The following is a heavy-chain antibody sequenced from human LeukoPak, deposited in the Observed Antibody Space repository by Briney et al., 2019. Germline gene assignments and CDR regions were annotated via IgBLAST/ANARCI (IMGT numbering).Heavy chain of an antibody. CDR3: AGYFRSGS. D-gene: IGHD1-26*01. CDR2: IYYSGST. Sequence: DPSETLSLTCTVSGGSISSSSYYWGWIRQPPGKGLEWIGSIYYSGSTYYNPSLKSRVTISVDTSKNQFSLKLSSVTAADTAVYYCAGYFRSGSWGQGTLVTVSS. V-gene: IGHV4-39*01. CDR1: GGSISSSSYY. J-gene: IGHJ4*02.